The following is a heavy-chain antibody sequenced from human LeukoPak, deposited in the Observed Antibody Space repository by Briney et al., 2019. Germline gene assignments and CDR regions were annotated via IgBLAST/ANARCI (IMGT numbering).Heavy chain of an antibody. J-gene: IGHJ6*03. Sequence: GGSLRLSCAASGFTFSEYYMSWIRQAPGKGREWVSYISRSGSIIYYADSVKGRFTISRDNAKNSPYLQMNSLRAEDTAVYYCARDRGDFWSGYNYYYYYYMDVWGKGTMVTVSS. CDR3: ARDRGDFWSGYNYYYYYYMDV. V-gene: IGHV3-11*04. CDR1: GFTFSEYY. D-gene: IGHD3-3*01. CDR2: ISRSGSII.